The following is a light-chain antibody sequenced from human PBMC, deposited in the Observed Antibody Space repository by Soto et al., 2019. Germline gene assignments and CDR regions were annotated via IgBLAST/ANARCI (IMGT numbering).Light chain of an antibody. Sequence: QSALTQPASASGSPGQSVTISCTGTSSDVGGYNFVSWYQQHPGKAPKLMIFEVNKRPSGVPDRFSGSKSGNTASLTVSGLQAEDEADYYCRSYAGNKIYYVFGTGTKLTVL. J-gene: IGLJ1*01. CDR3: RSYAGNKIYYV. CDR1: SSDVGGYNF. V-gene: IGLV2-8*01. CDR2: EVN.